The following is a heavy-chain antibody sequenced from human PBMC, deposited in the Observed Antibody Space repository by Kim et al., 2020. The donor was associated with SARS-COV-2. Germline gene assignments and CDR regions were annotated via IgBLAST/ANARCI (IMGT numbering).Heavy chain of an antibody. CDR3: ARDPRLLDYGGGRD. CDR2: IKQDGSEK. D-gene: IGHD4-17*01. Sequence: GGSLRLSCAASGFTFSSYWMSWVRQAPGKGLEWVANIKQDGSEKYYVDSVKGRFTISRDNAKNSLYLQMNSLRAEDTAVYYCARDPRLLDYGGGRDWGQGTLVTVSS. J-gene: IGHJ4*02. V-gene: IGHV3-7*01. CDR1: GFTFSSYW.